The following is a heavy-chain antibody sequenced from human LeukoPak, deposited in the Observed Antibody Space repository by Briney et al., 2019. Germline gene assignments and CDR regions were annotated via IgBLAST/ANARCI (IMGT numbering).Heavy chain of an antibody. CDR1: GGTFSSYA. D-gene: IGHD2-2*01. J-gene: IGHJ6*02. CDR3: ARPRADIVVVPAATYYYYYGMDV. CDR2: IIPILGIA. Sequence: SVKVSCKASGGTFSSYAISWVRQAPGQGLEWMGRIIPILGIANYAQKFQGRVTMTRDTSTGTVYMELSSLRSEDTAVYYCARPRADIVVVPAATYYYYYGMDVWGQGTTVTVSS. V-gene: IGHV1-69*04.